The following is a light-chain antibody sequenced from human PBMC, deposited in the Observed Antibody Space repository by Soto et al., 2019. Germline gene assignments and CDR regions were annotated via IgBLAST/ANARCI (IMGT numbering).Light chain of an antibody. CDR1: QSVSSSY. V-gene: IGKV3-20*01. J-gene: IGKJ4*01. CDR3: QQYADSPLT. Sequence: EIVLTQSPGTLSLSPGERATLSCRASQSVSSSYLAWYQQKPGQAPRLLIYGASSRATGIPDRFSGSGSGTDFTLTISRLEPEDFAVYYCQQYADSPLTFGGGTKVDMK. CDR2: GAS.